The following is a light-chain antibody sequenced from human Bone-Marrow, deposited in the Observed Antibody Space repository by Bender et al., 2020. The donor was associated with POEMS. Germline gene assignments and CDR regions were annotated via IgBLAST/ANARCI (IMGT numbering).Light chain of an antibody. J-gene: IGLJ1*01. CDR3: SSYVGSSSYV. V-gene: IGLV2-11*01. CDR1: SSDVGAYKY. Sequence: QSALTQPRSVSGSPGQSVTISCTGTSSDVGAYKYVSWYQQHPDKAPKLMIYDVSNRPSGVSNRFSGSKSGNTASLTISGLQAEDEADYYCSSYVGSSSYVFGSGTKVTVL. CDR2: DVS.